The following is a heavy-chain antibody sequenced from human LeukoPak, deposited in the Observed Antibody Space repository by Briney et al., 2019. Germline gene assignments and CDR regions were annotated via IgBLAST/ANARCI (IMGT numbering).Heavy chain of an antibody. D-gene: IGHD2/OR15-2a*01. CDR3: ARGIGLFYYFDY. Sequence: SETLSLTCTVSGGSLSSYYWSRIRQPPGKGLEWIGYIYYSGSTSYNPSLKSPVTISVDTSKNQFSLKLSSVTAADTAVYYCARGIGLFYYFDYWGQGTLVTVSS. J-gene: IGHJ4*02. V-gene: IGHV4-59*01. CDR1: GGSLSSYY. CDR2: IYYSGST.